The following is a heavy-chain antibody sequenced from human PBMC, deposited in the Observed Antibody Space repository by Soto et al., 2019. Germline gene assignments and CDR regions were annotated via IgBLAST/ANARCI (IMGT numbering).Heavy chain of an antibody. Sequence: QVQLVQSGAEVKKPGASVKVSCKASGYTFTSYGISWVRQAPGQGLEWMGWISDYNGNTNYAQKLQGRVTLTTETSTSTAYMELWSLRSDDTAVYYCAREFGSSGPFDYWGQGTLVTVSS. V-gene: IGHV1-18*01. J-gene: IGHJ4*02. CDR3: AREFGSSGPFDY. D-gene: IGHD3-22*01. CDR2: ISDYNGNT. CDR1: GYTFTSYG.